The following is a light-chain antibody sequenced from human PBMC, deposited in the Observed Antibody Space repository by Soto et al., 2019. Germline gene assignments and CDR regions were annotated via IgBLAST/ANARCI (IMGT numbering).Light chain of an antibody. CDR1: QSISTY. V-gene: IGKV1-39*01. CDR2: AAS. Sequence: DIQMTQSPSSLSASVGYRFTITCRANQSISTYLNWYQQKPGKAPKLLMSAASNLQSGVSSRLSGSGSGTDFTLTISSLQPEDFATYYCQQSYSTPTFGQGTKVDIK. CDR3: QQSYSTPT. J-gene: IGKJ1*01.